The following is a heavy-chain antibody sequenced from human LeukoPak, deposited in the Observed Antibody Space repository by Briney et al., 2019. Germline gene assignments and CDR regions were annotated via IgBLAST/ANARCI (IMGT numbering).Heavy chain of an antibody. Sequence: GESLKISCKGSGNSFTNYWIGWVRQMPGKGLEWMGIIYLGDSETRYSPSFQGQVTISADKSINTAYLQWSSLKASDTAMYYCARMASGRFYYDSSGYYEDYWGQGTLVTVSS. CDR3: ARMASGRFYYDSSGYYEDY. CDR1: GNSFTNYW. J-gene: IGHJ4*02. CDR2: IYLGDSET. V-gene: IGHV5-51*01. D-gene: IGHD3-22*01.